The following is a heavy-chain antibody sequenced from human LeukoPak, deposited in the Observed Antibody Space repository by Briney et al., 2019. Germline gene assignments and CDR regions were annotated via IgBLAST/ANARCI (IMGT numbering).Heavy chain of an antibody. J-gene: IGHJ3*02. V-gene: IGHV3-9*03. D-gene: IGHD6-13*01. CDR2: ISWNSGSI. CDR3: AKDLGSSWYGDAFDI. Sequence: GGPLRLSCAASGFTFDDYAMHWVRQAPGKGLEWVSGISWNSGSIGYADSVKGRFTISRDNAKNSLYLQMNSLRAEDMALYYCAKDLGSSWYGDAFDIWGQGTMVTVSS. CDR1: GFTFDDYA.